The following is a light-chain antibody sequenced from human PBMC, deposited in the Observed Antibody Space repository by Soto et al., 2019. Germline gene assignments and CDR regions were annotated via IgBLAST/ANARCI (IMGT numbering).Light chain of an antibody. Sequence: QSVLTQPPSVSGAPGQRVTISCNGSSSNSGAGYDVHWYQQLPGTAPKLLIYGNSNRPSGVPDRFSGSKSGTSASLAITGLQAEDEADYYCQSYDSSLSVVVFGGGTKLTVL. V-gene: IGLV1-40*01. J-gene: IGLJ2*01. CDR1: SSNSGAGYD. CDR3: QSYDSSLSVVV. CDR2: GNS.